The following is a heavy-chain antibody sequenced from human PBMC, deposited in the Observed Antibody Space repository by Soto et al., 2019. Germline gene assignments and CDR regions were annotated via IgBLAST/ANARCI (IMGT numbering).Heavy chain of an antibody. CDR1: GGSISSGGYY. J-gene: IGHJ6*02. V-gene: IGHV4-31*03. D-gene: IGHD4-17*01. CDR2: IYYSGST. CDR3: ARGDYAAYYYGMDV. Sequence: SETLSLTCTVSGGSISSGGYYWSWIRQHPGKGLEWIGYIYYSGSTYYNPSLKSRVTISVDTSKNQFSLKLSSVTAAGTAVYYCARGDYAAYYYGMDVWGQGTTVTVSS.